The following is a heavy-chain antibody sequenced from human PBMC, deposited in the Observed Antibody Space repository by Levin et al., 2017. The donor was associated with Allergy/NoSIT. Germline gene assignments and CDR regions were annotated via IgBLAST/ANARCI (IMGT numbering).Heavy chain of an antibody. V-gene: IGHV3-30*18. CDR2: IVFDGNDQ. Sequence: GGSLRLSCAASGFQFSLYGMHWVRQAPGKGLEWVALIVFDGNDQYYADSVKGRFTISRDNPKNTLYLQMSSLRENDTAIYYCAKRGYCSGNTCQSHDAIDVWGQGTLVIVSS. J-gene: IGHJ3*01. CDR1: GFQFSLYG. CDR3: AKRGYCSGNTCQSHDAIDV. D-gene: IGHD2-15*01.